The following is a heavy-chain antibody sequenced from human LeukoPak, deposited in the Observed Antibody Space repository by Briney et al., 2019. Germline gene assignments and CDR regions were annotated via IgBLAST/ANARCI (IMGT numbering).Heavy chain of an antibody. CDR2: IKQDGSKK. Sequence: GGSLRLSCVASGFPFSSYWMTWVRQAAGKGLEWVANIKQDGSKKSYVDSVKGRFTISRDNAKNSLYLQMNSLRAEDTAIYYCTRVGYIDEGIDYWGRGTLVTVSS. J-gene: IGHJ4*02. CDR3: TRVGYIDEGIDY. CDR1: GFPFSSYW. V-gene: IGHV3-7*04. D-gene: IGHD5-24*01.